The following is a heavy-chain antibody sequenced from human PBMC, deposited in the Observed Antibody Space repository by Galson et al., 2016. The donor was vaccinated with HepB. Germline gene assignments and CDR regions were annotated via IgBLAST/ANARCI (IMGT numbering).Heavy chain of an antibody. D-gene: IGHD6-19*01. V-gene: IGHV1-69*13. Sequence: SVKVSCKASGGMFSSYAISWVRQAPGQGLEWMGGIITMFGTANYAQKFQGRVTITADESTSTAYMELSSLRSEDTAVYYCARDRFVSGGSAVAWGQGTLVTVSS. CDR1: GGMFSSYA. CDR2: IITMFGTA. J-gene: IGHJ4*02. CDR3: ARDRFVSGGSAVA.